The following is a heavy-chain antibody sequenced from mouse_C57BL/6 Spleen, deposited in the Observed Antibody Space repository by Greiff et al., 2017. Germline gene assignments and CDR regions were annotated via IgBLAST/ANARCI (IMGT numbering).Heavy chain of an antibody. J-gene: IGHJ1*03. Sequence: QVQLQQPGAELVMPGASVKLSCKASGYTFTSYWMHWVKQRPGQGLEWIGEIDPSDSHTNYNQKFKGKSTLTVDKSSSTAYMQLSSLTSEDSSVYYCARLHYGSSYGYVDVWGTGTTVTVSS. CDR3: ARLHYGSSYGYVDV. V-gene: IGHV1-69*01. D-gene: IGHD1-1*01. CDR2: IDPSDSHT. CDR1: GYTFTSYW.